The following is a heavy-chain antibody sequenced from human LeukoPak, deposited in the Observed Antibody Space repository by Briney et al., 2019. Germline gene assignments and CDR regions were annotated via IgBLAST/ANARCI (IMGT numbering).Heavy chain of an antibody. CDR3: ARDIVYGFDY. CDR1: GGSFSSGSYY. V-gene: IGHV4-61*01. D-gene: IGHD5/OR15-5a*01. J-gene: IGHJ4*02. Sequence: SETLSLTCTVSGGSFSSGSYYWSWIRQPPGKGLEWIGYIYYSGSTNYNPSLKSRVTISVDTSKNQFSLKLSSVTAADTAVYYCARDIVYGFDYWGQGTLVTVSS. CDR2: IYYSGST.